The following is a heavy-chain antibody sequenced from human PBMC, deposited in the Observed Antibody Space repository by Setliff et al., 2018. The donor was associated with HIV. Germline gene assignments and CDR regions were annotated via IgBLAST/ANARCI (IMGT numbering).Heavy chain of an antibody. J-gene: IGHJ5*02. V-gene: IGHV4-4*01. Sequence: SCAVSGDSINTPHCWSWVRQSLEKGLEWIGEVCQRGGINYNPFLWSRASISMDKPRNYFSLEMASMTAADTAVYFCVRNHEWALGTWDQGLLVTVSS. D-gene: IGHD1-26*01. CDR3: VRNHEWALGT. CDR1: GDSINTPHC. CDR2: VCQRGGI.